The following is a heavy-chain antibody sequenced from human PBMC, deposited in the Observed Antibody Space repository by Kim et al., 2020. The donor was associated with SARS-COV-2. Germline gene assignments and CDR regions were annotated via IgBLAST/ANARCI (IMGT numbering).Heavy chain of an antibody. CDR3: ARDPTSTVTLDYYYGMDV. J-gene: IGHJ6*02. CDR2: INPSGGST. Sequence: ASVKVSCKASGYTFTSYYMHWVRQAPGQGLEWMGIINPSGGSTSYAQKFQGRVTMTRDTSTSTVYMELSSLRSEDTAVYYCARDPTSTVTLDYYYGMDVWGQGTTVTVSS. CDR1: GYTFTSYY. V-gene: IGHV1-46*01. D-gene: IGHD4-17*01.